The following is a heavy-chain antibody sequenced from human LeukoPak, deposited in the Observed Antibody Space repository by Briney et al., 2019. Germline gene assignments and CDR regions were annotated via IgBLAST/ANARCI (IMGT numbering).Heavy chain of an antibody. V-gene: IGHV5-51*01. CDR3: ARRVEVLTGYFES. CDR1: GYNFDKYW. Sequence: GESLKISCKGSGYNFDKYWIGWVRQKPGEGLEWMGIIYPGDFDTRYSPSVQGQVTFSVDKSLSTAYMQWGSLKASDSGMYYCARRVEVLTGYFESWGQGTLVSVSS. CDR2: IYPGDFDT. J-gene: IGHJ4*02. D-gene: IGHD3-9*01.